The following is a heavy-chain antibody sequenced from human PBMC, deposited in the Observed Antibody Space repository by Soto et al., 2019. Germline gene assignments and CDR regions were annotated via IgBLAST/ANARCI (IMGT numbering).Heavy chain of an antibody. D-gene: IGHD6-13*01. CDR1: GYTFTSYA. CDR2: INAGNGNT. CDR3: AGGFGQLTNYYYYGMDV. Sequence: ASVKVSCKASGYTFTSYAIHWVRQAPGQRLEWMGWINAGNGNTKYSQKFQGRVTITRDTSASTAYMELSSLRSEDTAVYYCAGGFGQLTNYYYYGMDVWGQGTTVTVSS. J-gene: IGHJ6*02. V-gene: IGHV1-3*01.